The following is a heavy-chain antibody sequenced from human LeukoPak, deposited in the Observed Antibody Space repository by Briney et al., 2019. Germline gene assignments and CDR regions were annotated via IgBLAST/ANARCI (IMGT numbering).Heavy chain of an antibody. V-gene: IGHV1-2*02. J-gene: IGHJ4*02. Sequence: ASVKVSCKASGYTFTGYYIHWVRQAPGQGLEWMGWINPNSGGTNSAQKFQGRVTMTRDTSISTAYMELSRLTSDDTTIYYCARVRGDFWSGPDFWGQGTLVTVSS. CDR2: INPNSGGT. D-gene: IGHD3-3*01. CDR1: GYTFTGYY. CDR3: ARVRGDFWSGPDF.